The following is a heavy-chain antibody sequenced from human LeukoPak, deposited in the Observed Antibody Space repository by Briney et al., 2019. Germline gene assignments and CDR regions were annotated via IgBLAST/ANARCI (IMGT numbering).Heavy chain of an antibody. J-gene: IGHJ4*02. V-gene: IGHV3-23*01. CDR3: ATYGQVLLPFES. D-gene: IGHD2-8*02. Sequence: GGSLRLSCAASGFTFSTFAMIWVRQPPGKGLEWVSSIFPSGGEIHYADSVRGRFTISRDNSKSTLSLQMNSLSAEDTAIYYCATYGQVLLPFESWGQGTLVTVSS. CDR2: IFPSGGEI. CDR1: GFTFSTFA.